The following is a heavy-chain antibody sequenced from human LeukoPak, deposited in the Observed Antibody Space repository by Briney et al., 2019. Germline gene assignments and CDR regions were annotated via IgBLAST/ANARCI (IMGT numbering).Heavy chain of an antibody. CDR2: FDPEDVKT. Sequence: ASVKVSCKVSGYTLTELSMHWVRQAPGKGLEWMGGFDPEDVKTIYAQKFQGRVTITADKSTSTAYMELSSLRSEDTAVYYCASGYSYGSAFDYWGQGTLVTVSS. CDR1: GYTLTELS. J-gene: IGHJ4*02. D-gene: IGHD5-18*01. CDR3: ASGYSYGSAFDY. V-gene: IGHV1-24*01.